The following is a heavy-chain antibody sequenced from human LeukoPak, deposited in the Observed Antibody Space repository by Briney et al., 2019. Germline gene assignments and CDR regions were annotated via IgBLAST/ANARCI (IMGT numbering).Heavy chain of an antibody. CDR3: ARKAPLDYYYGMDV. J-gene: IGHJ6*02. CDR1: GFTFSSYG. V-gene: IGHV3-33*01. Sequence: YPGGSLRLSCAASGFTFSSYGMHWVRQAPGKGLEWVAVIWYDGSNKYYADSVKGRFTISRDNSKNTLYLQMNSLRAEDTAVYYCARKAPLDYYYGMDVWGQGTTVTVSS. CDR2: IWYDGSNK.